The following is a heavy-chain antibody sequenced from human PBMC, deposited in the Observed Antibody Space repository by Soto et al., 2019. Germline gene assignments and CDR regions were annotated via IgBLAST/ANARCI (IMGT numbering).Heavy chain of an antibody. CDR1: GFTFTRYS. D-gene: IGHD1-20*01. Sequence: GGSLRLSCAASGFTFTRYSMNWVRQAPGKGLEWVSSISSTTNYIYYADSMKGRFTVSRDNAKNSVYLEMNSLSAEDTAVYYCARESEDITSTFDYWRQGTLVIVSS. V-gene: IGHV3-21*01. CDR3: ARESEDITSTFDY. J-gene: IGHJ4*02. CDR2: ISSTTNYI.